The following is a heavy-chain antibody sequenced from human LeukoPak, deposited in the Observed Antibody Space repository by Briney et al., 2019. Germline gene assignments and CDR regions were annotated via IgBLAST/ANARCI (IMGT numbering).Heavy chain of an antibody. CDR2: IYYSGTI. D-gene: IGHD3-16*01. J-gene: IGHJ5*02. V-gene: IGHV4-39*01. CDR3: ARVDTQGVPSP. CDR1: GGSISSGDYF. Sequence: PSETLSLTCTVSGGSISSGDYFWGWIRQPPGKGLEWIASIYYSGTIHYTPSLRSRVTMSVDTSKNQFSLKLCSVTAADTAVYHCARVDTQGVPSPWGQGILVTVSS.